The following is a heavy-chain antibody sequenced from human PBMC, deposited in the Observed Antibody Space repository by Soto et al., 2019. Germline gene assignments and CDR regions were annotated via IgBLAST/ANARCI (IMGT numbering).Heavy chain of an antibody. Sequence: SGESLKISCKGSGYSLTKYWIGWVRQMPGKGLDWMGIIYPGDSDTKYSPSFQGQVTISADRSINTAYLQWSSLKASDTALYFCARAYFYGSGKIPDAFDIWGQGTMVTVSS. CDR2: IYPGDSDT. CDR3: ARAYFYGSGKIPDAFDI. J-gene: IGHJ3*02. CDR1: GYSLTKYW. V-gene: IGHV5-51*01. D-gene: IGHD3-10*01.